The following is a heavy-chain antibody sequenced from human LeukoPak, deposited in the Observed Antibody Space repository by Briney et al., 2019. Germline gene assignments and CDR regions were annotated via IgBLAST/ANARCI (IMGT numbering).Heavy chain of an antibody. CDR3: ARTGRNYYGSGSVGFYYYYMDV. CDR1: GFTFSSYE. J-gene: IGHJ6*03. Sequence: PGGSLRLSCAASGFTFSSYEMNWVRQAPGKGLEWVSYISSSGSTIYYADSVKGRFTISRDNAKNSLYLQMNSLRAEDTAVYYCARTGRNYYGSGSVGFYYYYMDVWGKGTTVTISS. CDR2: ISSSGSTI. V-gene: IGHV3-48*03. D-gene: IGHD3-10*01.